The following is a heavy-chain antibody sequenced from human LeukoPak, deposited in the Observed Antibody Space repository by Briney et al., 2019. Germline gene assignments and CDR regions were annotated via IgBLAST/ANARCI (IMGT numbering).Heavy chain of an antibody. D-gene: IGHD3-3*01. CDR1: GFTFSSYA. V-gene: IGHV3-23*01. CDR3: AKARITIFGVVISYYFDY. CDR2: ISGSGGST. J-gene: IGHJ4*02. Sequence: TGGSLRLSCAASGFTFSSYAMSWVRQAPGKGLEWVSAISGSGGSTYYADSVEGRFTISRDNSKNTLYLQMNSLRADDTAVYYCAKARITIFGVVISYYFDYWGQGTLVTVSS.